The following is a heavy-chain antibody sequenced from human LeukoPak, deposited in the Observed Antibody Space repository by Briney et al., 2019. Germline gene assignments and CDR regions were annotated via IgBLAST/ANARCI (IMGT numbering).Heavy chain of an antibody. CDR3: ARDMGLSFKDDLDS. J-gene: IGHJ4*02. V-gene: IGHV3-23*01. Sequence: GGSLRLSCAASGITFSYYAMSWVRQAPGKGPEWVSTISGSGGTTYYADSVKGRFTISRDNSKNTLYLQMNSLRAEDTAVYYCARDMGLSFKDDLDSSGQGALVTVSS. CDR1: GITFSYYA. CDR2: ISGSGGTT. D-gene: IGHD3-3*02.